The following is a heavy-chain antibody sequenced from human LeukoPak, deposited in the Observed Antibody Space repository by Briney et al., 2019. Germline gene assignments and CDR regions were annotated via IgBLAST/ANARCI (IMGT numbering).Heavy chain of an antibody. V-gene: IGHV4-39*07. CDR2: IYYSGNT. CDR3: ARDRDAFDI. J-gene: IGHJ3*02. Sequence: PSETLSLTCSVSGGSISSSAYYWGWIRQPPGQGLEWIGSIYYSGNTYYNPSLKSRVTISVDTSKNQFSLKLSSVTAADTAVYYCARDRDAFDIWGQGTMVTVSS. CDR1: GGSISSSAYY.